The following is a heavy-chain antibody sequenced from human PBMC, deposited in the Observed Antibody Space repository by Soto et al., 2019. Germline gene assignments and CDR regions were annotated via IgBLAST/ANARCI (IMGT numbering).Heavy chain of an antibody. CDR1: GDSISSSVR. J-gene: IGHJ4*02. Sequence: SETLSLTCAVSGDSISSSVRWTWVRQPPGKGLEWIGEVFHTGNTNYNPSLKSRVTMSVDKSTNEFSLKVTSVTAADTAIYYCARKAWVRFDYWGQGALVTVSS. CDR3: ARKAWVRFDY. V-gene: IGHV4-4*02. D-gene: IGHD7-27*01. CDR2: VFHTGNT.